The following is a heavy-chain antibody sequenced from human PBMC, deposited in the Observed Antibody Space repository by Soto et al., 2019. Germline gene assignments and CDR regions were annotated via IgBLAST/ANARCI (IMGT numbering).Heavy chain of an antibody. CDR1: GFTFSSYA. Sequence: QVQLVESGGGVVQPGRSLRLSCAASGFTFSSYAMHWVRQAPGKGLEWVAVISYDGSNKYYADSVKGRFTISRDNSKNTLYLQMNSLRAEDTAVYYCASRSGYWGQGTLVTVSS. D-gene: IGHD1-26*01. J-gene: IGHJ4*02. CDR3: ASRSGY. CDR2: ISYDGSNK. V-gene: IGHV3-30-3*01.